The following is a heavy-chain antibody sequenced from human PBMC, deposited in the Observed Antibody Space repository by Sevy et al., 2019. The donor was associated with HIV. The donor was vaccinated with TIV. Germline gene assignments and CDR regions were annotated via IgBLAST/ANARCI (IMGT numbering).Heavy chain of an antibody. Sequence: GGSLRLSCAASGFTFSSYSMNWVRQAPGKGLEWVSSISSSSSYIYYADSVKGRFTISRDNAKNSLYLQMNSLRAEDTAVYYWAREGWIYDSSGYYYVGVWGPWFDPWGQGTLVTVSS. V-gene: IGHV3-21*01. J-gene: IGHJ5*02. CDR3: AREGWIYDSSGYYYVGVWGPWFDP. CDR1: GFTFSSYS. D-gene: IGHD3-22*01. CDR2: ISSSSSYI.